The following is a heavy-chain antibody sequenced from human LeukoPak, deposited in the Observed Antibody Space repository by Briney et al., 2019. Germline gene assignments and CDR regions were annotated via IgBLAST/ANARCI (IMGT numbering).Heavy chain of an antibody. V-gene: IGHV4-34*01. D-gene: IGHD2-2*01. J-gene: IGHJ6*02. CDR2: INHRGGT. CDR3: ARGRYCSSTSCYRHYYYYYGMDV. Sequence: SETLSLTCAVYGGSFSSYYWSWIRQPPGKGLEWIGEINHRGGTNYNPYLKSRVTISADTSKNQFSLKLSSVTAADTAVYYCARGRYCSSTSCYRHYYYYYGMDVWGQGTTVTVPS. CDR1: GGSFSSYY.